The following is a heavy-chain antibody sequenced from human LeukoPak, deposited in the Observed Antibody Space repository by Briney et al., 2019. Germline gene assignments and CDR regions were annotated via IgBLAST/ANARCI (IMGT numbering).Heavy chain of an antibody. D-gene: IGHD3-10*01. CDR3: ARGRRSGSYRSNWFDP. V-gene: IGHV4-34*01. CDR2: INHSGST. CDR1: GGSFSGYY. J-gene: IGHJ5*02. Sequence: PSETLSLTCAVYGGSFSGYYWSWIRQPPGKGLEWIGEINHSGSTNYNPSLKSRVTISVDMSKNQFSLKLSSVTAADTAVYYCARGRRSGSYRSNWFDPWGQGTLVTVSS.